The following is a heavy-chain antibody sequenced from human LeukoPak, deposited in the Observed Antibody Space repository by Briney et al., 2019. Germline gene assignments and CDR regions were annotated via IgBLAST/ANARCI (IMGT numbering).Heavy chain of an antibody. J-gene: IGHJ6*04. V-gene: IGHV4-59*01. Sequence: SETLSPTCTVSGGSISSYYWSWIRQPPGKGLEWIGYIYYSGSTNYNPSLKSRVTISVDTSKNQFSLKLSSVTAADTAVYYCARDRGRLGSNYYYGMDVWGKGTTVTVSS. D-gene: IGHD3-10*01. CDR1: GGSISSYY. CDR2: IYYSGST. CDR3: ARDRGRLGSNYYYGMDV.